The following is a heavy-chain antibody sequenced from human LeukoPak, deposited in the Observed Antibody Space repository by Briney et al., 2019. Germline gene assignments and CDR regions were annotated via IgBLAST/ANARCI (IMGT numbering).Heavy chain of an antibody. V-gene: IGHV4-59*11. CDR2: IYYTGIT. J-gene: IGHJ4*02. D-gene: IGHD3-9*01. Sequence: PSETLSLICTVSGGSINNLYWSWIRQPPGKGLEWIGYIYYTGITKYNPSLKSRVTISVDTSKNQFSLNLRYVTAADTAVYYCARVFPHGYSDYWGQGTLITVSS. CDR1: GGSINNLY. CDR3: ARVFPHGYSDY.